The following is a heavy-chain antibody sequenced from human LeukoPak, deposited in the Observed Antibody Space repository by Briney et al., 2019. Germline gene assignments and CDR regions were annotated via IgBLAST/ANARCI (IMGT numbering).Heavy chain of an antibody. J-gene: IGHJ5*02. V-gene: IGHV3-23*01. Sequence: GGSLRLSCAASGFTFSSYAMSWVRQAPGKGLEWVSGISGSGGSTYYADSVKGRFTISRDNSKNTLYLQMNSLRAEDTAVYYCAKDRGEFTVTTLAPWGQGTLVTVSS. CDR2: ISGSGGST. CDR1: GFTFSSYA. CDR3: AKDRGEFTVTTLAP. D-gene: IGHD4-11*01.